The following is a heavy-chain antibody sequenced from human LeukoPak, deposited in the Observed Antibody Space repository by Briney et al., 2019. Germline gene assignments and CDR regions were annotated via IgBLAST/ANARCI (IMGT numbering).Heavy chain of an antibody. D-gene: IGHD2-2*01. CDR2: FYHSGST. CDR1: GYSTSSGYY. J-gene: IGHJ5*02. Sequence: SETLSLTCTVSGYSTSSGYYWGWIRQPPRKGLEWIGSFYHSGSTYYNPSLKSRVTISVDTSKNQFSLKLSSVTAADTAVYYCARDTPRYCTSPSCYDKGYNWFDPWGQGTLVTVSS. CDR3: ARDTPRYCTSPSCYDKGYNWFDP. V-gene: IGHV4-38-2*02.